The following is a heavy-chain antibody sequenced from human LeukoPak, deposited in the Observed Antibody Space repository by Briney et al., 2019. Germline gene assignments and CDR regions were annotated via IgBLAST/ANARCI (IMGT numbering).Heavy chain of an antibody. D-gene: IGHD3-22*01. CDR2: IKQDGSEK. V-gene: IGHV3-7*01. Sequence: GGSLRLSCAASGFTFSSYWMSWVRQAPGKGLEWVVNIKQDGSEKYYADSGKGRFTISRDNAKNSLYLQMNSLRADDTAVYYCARGKPSYYYDSSAYFYNGAFDIWGQGTMVTVSS. CDR3: ARGKPSYYYDSSAYFYNGAFDI. J-gene: IGHJ3*02. CDR1: GFTFSSYW.